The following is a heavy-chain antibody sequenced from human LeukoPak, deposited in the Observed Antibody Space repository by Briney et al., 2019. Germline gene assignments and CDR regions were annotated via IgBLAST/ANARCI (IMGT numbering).Heavy chain of an antibody. D-gene: IGHD3-16*01. Sequence: GGSLRLPCAASGFTFSSYSMNWVRQAPGKGLEWVSSISSSSSYIYYADSVKGRFTISRDNAKNSLYLQMNSLRAEDTAVYYCASLGANWFDPWGQGTLVTVSS. CDR2: ISSSSSYI. CDR3: ASLGANWFDP. CDR1: GFTFSSYS. J-gene: IGHJ5*02. V-gene: IGHV3-21*01.